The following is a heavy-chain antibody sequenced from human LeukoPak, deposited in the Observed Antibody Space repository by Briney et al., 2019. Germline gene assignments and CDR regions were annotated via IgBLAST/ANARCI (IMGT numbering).Heavy chain of an antibody. CDR2: VYYSGTT. CDR3: ARQPKSCTPGIFITGEACWFDP. D-gene: IGHD3-10*01. CDR1: GGSISNYY. V-gene: IGHV4-39*01. J-gene: IGHJ5*02. Sequence: SETLSLTCTVSGGSISNYYWSWIRQPPGKGPEWIGSVYYSGTTYPNPSLKSRVTISVDTSKNQFSLKLSSVTAADTAVYYCARQPKSCTPGIFITGEACWFDPWGQGILVTVSP.